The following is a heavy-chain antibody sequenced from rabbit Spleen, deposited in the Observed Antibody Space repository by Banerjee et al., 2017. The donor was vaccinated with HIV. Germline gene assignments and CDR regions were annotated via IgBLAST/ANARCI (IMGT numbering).Heavy chain of an antibody. D-gene: IGHD8-1*01. CDR2: IEAGSSAFT. CDR1: GVSFSVSSY. CDR3: ARDTGSSFSSYGMDL. V-gene: IGHV1S40*01. J-gene: IGHJ6*01. Sequence: QSLEESGGDLVKPGASLTLTCIASGVSFSVSSYMCWVRQAPGKGLEWIACIEAGSSAFTYFASWAKGRFTISKTSSTTVTLQMTSLTAADTATYFCARDTGSSFSSYGMDLWGPGTLVTVS.